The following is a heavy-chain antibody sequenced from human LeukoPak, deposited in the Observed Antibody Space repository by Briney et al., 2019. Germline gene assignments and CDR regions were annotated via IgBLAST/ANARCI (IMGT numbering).Heavy chain of an antibody. CDR3: VTNSGDY. J-gene: IGHJ4*02. V-gene: IGHV4-4*07. CDR2: IYTSGNT. Sequence: PSETLSLTCSVSGGSISDFYWSWIRQPAGKGLEWIGRIYTSGNTNYNPSLKSRVTMSLDASKNQFSLKLRSVTAADTTVYYCVTNSGDYWGQGTLVTVSS. CDR1: GGSISDFY. D-gene: IGHD7-27*01.